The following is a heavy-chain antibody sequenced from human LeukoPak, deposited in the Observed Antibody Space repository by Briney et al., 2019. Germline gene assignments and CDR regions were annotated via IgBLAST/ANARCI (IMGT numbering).Heavy chain of an antibody. J-gene: IGHJ6*03. CDR1: GFTFSDYY. Sequence: GGSLRLSCAASGFTFSDYYMSWIRQAPGKGLEWVPYISSSGSTIYYADSVKGRFTISRDNAKNSLYLQMNSLRAEDTAVYYCARGVPEPSTYYYYYYMDVWGKGTTVTVSS. CDR2: ISSSGSTI. CDR3: ARGVPEPSTYYYYYYMDV. V-gene: IGHV3-11*04. D-gene: IGHD3-10*01.